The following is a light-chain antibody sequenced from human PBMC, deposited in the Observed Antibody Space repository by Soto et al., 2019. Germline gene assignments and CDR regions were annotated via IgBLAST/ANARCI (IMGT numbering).Light chain of an antibody. CDR3: QHHASSRWT. CDR1: QSVSSNY. Sequence: TVLTQSPGAQSVPPGGRATLSSRASQSVSSNYLAWYQQKPGQAPRLLVYGASSRATGIPDRFSGSGSGTDFTLTISRLEPEDCPAYYCQHHASSRWTFAQGTRVDIK. J-gene: IGKJ1*01. CDR2: GAS. V-gene: IGKV3-20*01.